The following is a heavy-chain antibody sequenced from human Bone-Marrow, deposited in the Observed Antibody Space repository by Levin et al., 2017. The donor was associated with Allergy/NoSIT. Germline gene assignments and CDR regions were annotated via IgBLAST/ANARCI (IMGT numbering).Heavy chain of an antibody. V-gene: IGHV3-48*02. CDR2: ITSSGDST. CDR3: ARDPARGYYDSSGYSGDP. D-gene: IGHD3-22*01. Sequence: PGGSLRLSCAASGFTFRHYTMNWVRQAPGKGLEWVSCITSSGDSTYYADSVKGRFTISRDNAKNSLYLQLNRLRDEDTAMYYCARDPARGYYDSSGYSGDPWGQGTLVTVSS. J-gene: IGHJ5*02. CDR1: GFTFRHYT.